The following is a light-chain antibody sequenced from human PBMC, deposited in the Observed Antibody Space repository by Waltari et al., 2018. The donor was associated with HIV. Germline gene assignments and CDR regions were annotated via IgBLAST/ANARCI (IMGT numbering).Light chain of an antibody. CDR2: DAS. V-gene: IGKV1-33*01. CDR3: QQYDNVPVT. J-gene: IGKJ3*01. Sequence: DIQMTQSPSSLSASVGDRVTITCQASQDIRRYLNWYQQKPGKAPKLLIYDASDLETGVPSRFSESGSGTDFTFTINSLQPADIATYYCQQYDNVPVTFGPGTKVEI. CDR1: QDIRRY.